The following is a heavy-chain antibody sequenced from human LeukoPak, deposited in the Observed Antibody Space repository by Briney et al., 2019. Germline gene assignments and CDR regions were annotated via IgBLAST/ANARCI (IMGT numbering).Heavy chain of an antibody. CDR2: IVPMIGTA. V-gene: IGHV1-69*05. D-gene: IGHD3-16*01. CDR3: ARDGADHYMDV. J-gene: IGHJ6*03. CDR1: GGTFGSYA. Sequence: ASVQVSCKASGGTFGSYAISWVRQAPGQGLEWMGRIVPMIGTANYAQKFQGRVTIITDESTSTAYMELSSLRSEDTAVYYCARDGADHYMDVWGKGTTVTVSS.